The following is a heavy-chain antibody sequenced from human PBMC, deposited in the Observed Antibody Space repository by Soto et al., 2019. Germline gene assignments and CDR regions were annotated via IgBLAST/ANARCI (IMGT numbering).Heavy chain of an antibody. CDR3: ASRGLGYCSSTSCEKYYYYYGMDV. J-gene: IGHJ6*02. CDR1: GFTFSSYS. Sequence: PGGSLRLSCAASGFTFSSYSMNWVRQAPGKGLEWVSSISSSSSYIYYADSVKGRFTISRDNAKNSLYLQMNSLRAEDTAVYYCASRGLGYCSSTSCEKYYYYYGMDVWGQGTTVTV. CDR2: ISSSSSYI. V-gene: IGHV3-21*01. D-gene: IGHD2-2*01.